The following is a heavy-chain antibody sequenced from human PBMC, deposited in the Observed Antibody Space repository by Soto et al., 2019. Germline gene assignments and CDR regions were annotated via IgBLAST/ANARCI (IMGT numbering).Heavy chain of an antibody. CDR3: ARMATFGSLNWFDP. J-gene: IGHJ5*02. V-gene: IGHV1-8*01. Sequence: PGASVKVSCKASGYSFTNNDVSWVRQATGQGLEWVGWMNPGSGDTGYAQKFQGRVTMTRDISIATAYMELSSLRSDDTAIYYCARMATFGSLNWFDPWGQGTLVTVSS. D-gene: IGHD3-16*01. CDR1: GYSFTNND. CDR2: MNPGSGDT.